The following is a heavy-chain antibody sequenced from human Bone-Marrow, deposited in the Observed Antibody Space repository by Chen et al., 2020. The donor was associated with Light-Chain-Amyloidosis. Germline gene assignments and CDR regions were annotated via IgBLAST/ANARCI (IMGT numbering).Heavy chain of an antibody. V-gene: IGHV3-74*02. CDR3: TRSQYYSESSGYYRKKYFNYDYHMDV. Sequence: EVQLVESGGGLVHPGGSLRLSCAASGFTFRRYWMHWVRQAAGKGLELVSSVNNEGGSTTYGDSWRGRFTISRDNAKNTVYLQMNSLRAEDTSVYFCTRSQYYSESSGYYRKKYFNYDYHMDVWGKGTTVTVSS. D-gene: IGHD3-22*01. CDR1: GFTFRRYW. J-gene: IGHJ6*03. CDR2: VNNEGGST.